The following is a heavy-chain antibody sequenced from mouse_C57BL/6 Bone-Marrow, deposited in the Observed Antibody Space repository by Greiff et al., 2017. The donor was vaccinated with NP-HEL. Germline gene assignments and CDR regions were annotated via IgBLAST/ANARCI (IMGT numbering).Heavy chain of an antibody. D-gene: IGHD2-3*01. Sequence: EVKLQESGPVLVKPGASVKMSCKASGYTFTDYYMNWVKQSHGKSLEWIGVINPYNGGTSYNQKFKGKATLTVDKSSSTAYMELNSLTSEDSAVYYCARFRDGYYDAMDYGGQGTAVTVSA. J-gene: IGHJ4*01. CDR1: GYTFTDYY. CDR2: INPYNGGT. V-gene: IGHV1-19*01. CDR3: ARFRDGYYDAMDY.